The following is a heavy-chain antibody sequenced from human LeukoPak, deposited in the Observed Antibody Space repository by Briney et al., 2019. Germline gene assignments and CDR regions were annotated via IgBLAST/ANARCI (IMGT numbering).Heavy chain of an antibody. D-gene: IGHD3-22*01. CDR3: ARDYYYDSSGYRIFDY. CDR1: GFTFSSYS. V-gene: IGHV3-21*01. Sequence: GGSLRLSCAASGFTFSSYSMNWVRQAPGRGLEWVSSISSSSSYIYYADSVKGRFTISRDNAKNSLYLQMNSLRAEDTAVYYCARDYYYDSSGYRIFDYWGQGTLVTVSS. CDR2: ISSSSSYI. J-gene: IGHJ4*02.